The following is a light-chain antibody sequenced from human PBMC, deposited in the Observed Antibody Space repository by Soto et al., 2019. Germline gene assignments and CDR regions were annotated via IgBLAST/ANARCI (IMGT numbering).Light chain of an antibody. J-gene: IGKJ1*01. Sequence: EIVMTQSPVTLSVSPGERATLSCRASQSVRSNLAWYQQKPGQAPSLLIYGAFTRATCIPTRFSGTGSGTEFTHTISSLQSEDFALYSCQQYNDWPLTFGQGTKVDIK. CDR3: QQYNDWPLT. CDR1: QSVRSN. CDR2: GAF. V-gene: IGKV3-15*01.